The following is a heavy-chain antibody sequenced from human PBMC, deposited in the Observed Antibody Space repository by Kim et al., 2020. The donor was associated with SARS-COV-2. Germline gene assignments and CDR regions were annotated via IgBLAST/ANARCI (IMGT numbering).Heavy chain of an antibody. CDR3: ARHVPDYYDSSGYPDY. Sequence: LKSRVTISVDTSKNQFSLRLSSGTAADTAVYYCARHVPDYYDSSGYPDYWGQGTLVTVSS. V-gene: IGHV4-39*01. D-gene: IGHD3-22*01. J-gene: IGHJ4*02.